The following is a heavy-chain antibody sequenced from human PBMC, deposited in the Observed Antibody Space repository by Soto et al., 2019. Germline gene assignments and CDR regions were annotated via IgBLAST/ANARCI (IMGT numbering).Heavy chain of an antibody. CDR1: GGTFSSYT. Sequence: QVQLVQSGAEVKKPGSSVKVSCKASGGTFSSYTISWVRQAPGQGLEWMGRIIPILGIANYAQKLQGRVTITADKSTSTDYMELSSLRAEDTAVYYCARETGLAVAGNFDYWGQGTLVTVSS. J-gene: IGHJ4*02. CDR3: ARETGLAVAGNFDY. CDR2: IIPILGIA. D-gene: IGHD6-19*01. V-gene: IGHV1-69*08.